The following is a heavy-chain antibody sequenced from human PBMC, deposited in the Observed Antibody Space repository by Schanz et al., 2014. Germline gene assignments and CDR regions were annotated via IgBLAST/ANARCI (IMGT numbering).Heavy chain of an antibody. D-gene: IGHD1-20*01. V-gene: IGHV3-23*04. CDR2: ISSGGGST. CDR3: ANNWNLDY. J-gene: IGHJ4*02. Sequence: EVQLVESGGGLAQPGGSLRLSCAASGFTFSSYAMSWVRQAPGKGLEWVSSISSGGGSTYYADSVRGRFTISRDNSKNTLYLQMNSLRAEDTAVYYCANNWNLDYWGQGTLVTVSS. CDR1: GFTFSSYA.